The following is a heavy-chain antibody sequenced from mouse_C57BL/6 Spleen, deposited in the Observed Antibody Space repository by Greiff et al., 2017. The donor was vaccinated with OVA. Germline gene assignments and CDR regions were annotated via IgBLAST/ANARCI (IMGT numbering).Heavy chain of an antibody. Sequence: EVQLQQSGAELVKPGASVKLSCTASGFNIKDYYMHWVKQRTEQGLEWIGRIDPEDGETKYAPNFQGKATITADTSSNTAYLQLSSLTSEDTAVYYCAIEGRVPYYFDYWGQGTTLTVSS. CDR3: AIEGRVPYYFDY. J-gene: IGHJ2*01. V-gene: IGHV14-2*01. CDR1: GFNIKDYY. D-gene: IGHD2-14*01. CDR2: IDPEDGET.